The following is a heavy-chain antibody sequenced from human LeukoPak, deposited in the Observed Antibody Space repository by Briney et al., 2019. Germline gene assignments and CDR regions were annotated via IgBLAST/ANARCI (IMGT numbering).Heavy chain of an antibody. D-gene: IGHD6-19*01. V-gene: IGHV3-23*01. Sequence: PGGSLRLSCAASGFTFSSYAMSWVRQASGKGLEWVSAISGSCGSTYYADSVKGRFTISRDNSKNTLYLQMNSLRAEDTAVYYCAKDSRKQWLVDWFDPWGQGTLVTVSS. CDR3: AKDSRKQWLVDWFDP. CDR2: ISGSCGST. CDR1: GFTFSSYA. J-gene: IGHJ5*02.